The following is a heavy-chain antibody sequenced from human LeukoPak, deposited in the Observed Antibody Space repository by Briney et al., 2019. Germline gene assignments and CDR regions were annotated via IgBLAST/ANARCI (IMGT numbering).Heavy chain of an antibody. D-gene: IGHD3-22*01. CDR3: ASGYYDSSGYFSPPDY. J-gene: IGHJ4*02. V-gene: IGHV4-59*01. CDR1: GSSISSYY. Sequence: KPSETLSLTCTVSGSSISSYYRSWIRQPPGKGLEWIGYIYYSGSTNYNPSLKSRVTISVDTSKNQFSLKLSSVTAADTAVYFCASGYYDSSGYFSPPDYWGQGTLVTVSS. CDR2: IYYSGST.